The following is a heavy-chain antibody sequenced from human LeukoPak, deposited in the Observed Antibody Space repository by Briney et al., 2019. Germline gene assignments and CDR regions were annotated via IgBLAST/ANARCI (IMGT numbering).Heavy chain of an antibody. CDR1: GFTFSSYG. D-gene: IGHD5-18*01. CDR3: ATEERGAGYIFGLDY. J-gene: IGHJ4*02. Sequence: GGSLRLSCAASGFTFSSYGMHWVRQAPGKGLEWVAVIWYDGSNKYYADSVKGRFTISRDNSKNTLYLQMNSLRAEDTAVYYCATEERGAGYIFGLDYWGQGTLVTVSS. V-gene: IGHV3-33*01. CDR2: IWYDGSNK.